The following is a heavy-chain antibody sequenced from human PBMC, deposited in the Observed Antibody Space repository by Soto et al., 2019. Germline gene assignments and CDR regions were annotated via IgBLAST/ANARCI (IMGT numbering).Heavy chain of an antibody. J-gene: IGHJ6*02. Sequence: GASVKVSCKASGFTFTSSAVQWVRQARGQRLEWIGWIVVGSGNTNYAQKFQERVTITRDMSTSTAYMELSSLRSEDTAVYYCAAGGSGSFEYYYYYYGMDVWGQGTTVTVSS. CDR1: GFTFTSSA. V-gene: IGHV1-58*01. CDR2: IVVGSGNT. D-gene: IGHD1-26*01. CDR3: AAGGSGSFEYYYYYYGMDV.